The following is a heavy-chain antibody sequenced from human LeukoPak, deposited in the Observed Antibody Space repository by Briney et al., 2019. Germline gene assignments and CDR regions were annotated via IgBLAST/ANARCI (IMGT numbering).Heavy chain of an antibody. CDR1: GGSFSGYY. J-gene: IGHJ4*02. V-gene: IGHV4-34*01. CDR3: ARLRLRYFDWFRYSNFDY. CDR2: INHSGST. D-gene: IGHD3-9*01. Sequence: PSETLSLTCAVYGGSFSGYYWSWIRQPPGKGLEWIGEINHSGSTNYNPSLKSRVTISVDTSKNQFSLKLSSVTAADTAVYYCARLRLRYFDWFRYSNFDYWGQGTLVTVSS.